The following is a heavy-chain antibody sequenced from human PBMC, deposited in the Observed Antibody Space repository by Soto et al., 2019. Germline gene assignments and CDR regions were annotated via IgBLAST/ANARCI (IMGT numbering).Heavy chain of an antibody. D-gene: IGHD2-15*01. Sequence: SETLSLTCTVSGGSISSYYWSWVRRAPGKGLEWIGYAYYTGSTNYNPSLKSRVTMSVDTSKNQFSLNLNSVTAADTAVYYCARTYCSGGSCYPGGNWFDPWGQGTLVTVSS. CDR1: GGSISSYY. V-gene: IGHV4-59*01. CDR3: ARTYCSGGSCYPGGNWFDP. J-gene: IGHJ5*02. CDR2: AYYTGST.